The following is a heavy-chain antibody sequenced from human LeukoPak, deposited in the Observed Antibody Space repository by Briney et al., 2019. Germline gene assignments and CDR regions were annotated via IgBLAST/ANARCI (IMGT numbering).Heavy chain of an antibody. CDR1: GFTFSSYV. CDR2: IWIDGNTK. J-gene: IGHJ3*02. D-gene: IGHD6-13*01. Sequence: GRSLRLSCAASGFTFSSYVMHWGRQAPGKGLEWVTIIWIDGNTKYYADSVKGRFTISRDNSKNTLYLQMNSLRAEDTAVYYCASARPTSSWTVFDIWGQGTMVTVSS. V-gene: IGHV3-33*01. CDR3: ASARPTSSWTVFDI.